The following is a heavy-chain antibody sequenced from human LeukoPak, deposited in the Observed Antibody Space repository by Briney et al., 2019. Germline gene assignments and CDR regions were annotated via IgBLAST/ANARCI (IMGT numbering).Heavy chain of an antibody. CDR1: GGSFSGYY. Sequence: SETLSLTCAVYGGSFSGYYWSWIRQPPGKGLEWIGEINHSGSTNYNPSLKSRVTISGDTSKNQFSLKLSSVTAADTAVYYCARTDCSSISCYSDYWGQGTLVTVSS. J-gene: IGHJ4*02. D-gene: IGHD2-2*02. CDR2: INHSGST. CDR3: ARTDCSSISCYSDY. V-gene: IGHV4-34*01.